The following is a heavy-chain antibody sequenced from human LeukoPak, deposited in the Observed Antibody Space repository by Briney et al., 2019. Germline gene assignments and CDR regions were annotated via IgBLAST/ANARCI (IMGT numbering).Heavy chain of an antibody. CDR3: ARHVATNYYYNYYGLDV. CDR2: IYYSGNT. V-gene: IGHV4-39*01. J-gene: IGHJ6*02. Sequence: PSETLSLTCAVSGGSISSNSYYWGWVRQSPGKGLEWIGAIYYSGNTYYSPSLKSRVTISADTSKNQFSLNLSAVTAADAATYYCARHVATNYYYNYYGLDVWGQGITVTVSS. CDR1: GGSISSNSYY.